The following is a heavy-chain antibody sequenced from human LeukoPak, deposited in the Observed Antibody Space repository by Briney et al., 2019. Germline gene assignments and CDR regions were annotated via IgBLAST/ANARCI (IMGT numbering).Heavy chain of an antibody. CDR2: IWSDGSTK. D-gene: IGHD4-11*01. J-gene: IGHJ4*02. Sequence: QAGGSLRLSCTAAGFTFNHYGMHWVRQAPGKGLEWVAVIWSDGSTKYYTDSVKGRFTMSRDDSERTVYLQMNSLRPADTGVYFCARDAQRGFDYSNSLQYWGQGTPVTVST. CDR3: ARDAQRGFDYSNSLQY. CDR1: GFTFNHYG. V-gene: IGHV3-33*01.